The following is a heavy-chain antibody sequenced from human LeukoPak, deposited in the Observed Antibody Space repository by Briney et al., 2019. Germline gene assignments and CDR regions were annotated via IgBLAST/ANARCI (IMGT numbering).Heavy chain of an antibody. V-gene: IGHV3-53*01. CDR2: IYSDGST. CDR1: GFTVSSNY. CDR3: ARSGSVRIAAN. D-gene: IGHD6-13*01. Sequence: GGSLRLSCAASGFTVSSNYMSWVRQAPGKGLEWVSVIYSDGSTYYADSVKGRFTISRDNSKNTLYLQMNSLRAEDTAVYYCARSGSVRIAANWGQGTLVTVSS. J-gene: IGHJ4*02.